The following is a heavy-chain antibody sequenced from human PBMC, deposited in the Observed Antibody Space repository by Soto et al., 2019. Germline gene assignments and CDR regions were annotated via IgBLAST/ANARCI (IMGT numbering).Heavy chain of an antibody. D-gene: IGHD5-18*01. CDR1: GGSISSYY. CDR3: ARVGYRYGLAYFDY. V-gene: IGHV4-59*01. J-gene: IGHJ4*02. CDR2: IYYSGST. Sequence: SXTLSLTCTVSGGSISSYYWSWIRQPPGKGLEWIGYIYYSGSTNYNPTPKSRVTISVDTSKNQFSLKLSSVTAADTAVYYCARVGYRYGLAYFDYWGQGTLVTVSS.